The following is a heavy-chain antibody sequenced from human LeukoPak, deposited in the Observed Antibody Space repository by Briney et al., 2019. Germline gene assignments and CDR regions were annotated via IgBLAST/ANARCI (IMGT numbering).Heavy chain of an antibody. J-gene: IGHJ4*02. V-gene: IGHV3-53*01. CDR3: VLLSLTPG. Sequence: PGGSLRLSCTVSGFTVSSNSMSWLRQAPGKGLEWVSFIYSDNTHYADSVKGRFTISRDNAKNTLYLQMNSLRPDGTAVYYCVLLSLTPGWGQGTLVTVSS. CDR2: IYSDNT. D-gene: IGHD3-10*01. CDR1: GFTVSSNS.